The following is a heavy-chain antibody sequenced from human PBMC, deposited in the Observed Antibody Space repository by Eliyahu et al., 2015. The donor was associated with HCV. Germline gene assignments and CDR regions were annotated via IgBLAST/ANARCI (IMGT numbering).Heavy chain of an antibody. J-gene: IGHJ4*02. V-gene: IGHV4-34*01. Sequence: QVQLQQWGAGLLKPSETLSLTCAVYGGSFSGYYWSWIRQPPGKGLEWIGEXNHSGSTNYNPSLKSRVXISVDTSKNQFSLKLSSVTAADTAVYYCARGLYYYGSGSYSDYWGQGTLVTVSS. CDR3: ARGLYYYGSGSYSDY. CDR1: GGSFSGYY. D-gene: IGHD3-10*01. CDR2: XNHSGST.